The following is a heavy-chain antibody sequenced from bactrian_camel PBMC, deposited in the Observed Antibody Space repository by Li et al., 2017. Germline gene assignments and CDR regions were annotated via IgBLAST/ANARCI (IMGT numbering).Heavy chain of an antibody. CDR3: AADPRQAYFCSRQRLLYTY. D-gene: IGHD3*01. CDR1: EFDFASHG. V-gene: IGHV3S6*01. CDR2: IRNDGGWT. J-gene: IGHJ4*01. Sequence: VQLVESGGGLVQPGESLKLSCEVAEFDFASHGMAWVRQAAGKGLEWVASIRNDGGWTAYGDSVKGRFTISQDNAKNTLYLQINSLKPEDTAMYSCAADPRQAYFCSRQRLLYTYWGQGTQVTVS.